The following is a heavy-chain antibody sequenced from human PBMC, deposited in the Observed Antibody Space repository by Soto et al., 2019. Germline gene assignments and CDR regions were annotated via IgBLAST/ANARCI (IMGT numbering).Heavy chain of an antibody. CDR1: GGSFSGYY. CDR2: INHSGST. V-gene: IGHV4-34*01. Sequence: QVQLQQWGAGLLKPSETLSLTCAVYGGSFSGYYWSWIRQPPGKGLEWIGEINHSGSTNYNPSLTSRVTISVDTSKNQFSLKLSSVTAADTAVYSCARRGLTTPLASFDYWGQGTLVTVSS. D-gene: IGHD4-17*01. J-gene: IGHJ4*02. CDR3: ARRGLTTPLASFDY.